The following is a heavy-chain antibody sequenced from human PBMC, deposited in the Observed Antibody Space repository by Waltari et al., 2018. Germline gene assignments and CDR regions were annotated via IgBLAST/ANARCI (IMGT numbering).Heavy chain of an antibody. V-gene: IGHV3-23*04. J-gene: IGHJ4*02. CDR2: MSGSGGST. D-gene: IGHD4-17*01. CDR3: ARGFASRTTSIDY. CDR1: AFTFSRHA. Sequence: HRVESGGGFVQPGASLRLSCAGPAFTFSRHAMSWARQARGKGLEWVSAMSGSGGSTYYADSVQGRFTISRDNAKNSLYLQMNSLRAEDTAVYYCARGFASRTTSIDYWGQGTLVTVSS.